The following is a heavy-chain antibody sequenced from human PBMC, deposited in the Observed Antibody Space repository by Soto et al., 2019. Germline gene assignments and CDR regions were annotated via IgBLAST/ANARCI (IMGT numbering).Heavy chain of an antibody. CDR2: IRVYNGHT. V-gene: IGHV1-18*01. Sequence: QVQLVQSGGEVRKPGASVKVSCKASGYSFTSYVITWVRQAPGQGLEWMGWIRVYNGHTKYAQKFQGRVTMTTDTPTHTASMELSSLASDDTAVYYCAPSALDSGIGCYTGPNFWGQGTLIRVSS. CDR3: APSALDSGIGCYTGPNF. J-gene: IGHJ4*02. CDR1: GYSFTSYV. D-gene: IGHD3-3*01.